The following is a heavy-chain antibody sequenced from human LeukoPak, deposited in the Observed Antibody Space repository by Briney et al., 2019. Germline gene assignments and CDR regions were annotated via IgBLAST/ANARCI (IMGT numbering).Heavy chain of an antibody. J-gene: IGHJ4*02. CDR1: GSTVSSNY. CDR2: IYSGGNT. D-gene: IGHD1-1*01. Sequence: GGSLRLSCAASGSTVSSNYMGWVRQAPGKGLEYVSVIYSGGNTYYAGSVKGRFTISRDNSKNTVYLQMNGLRAEDTAVFYCARLVATTGRLYFDYWGQGNLVTVSS. CDR3: ARLVATTGRLYFDY. V-gene: IGHV3-53*01.